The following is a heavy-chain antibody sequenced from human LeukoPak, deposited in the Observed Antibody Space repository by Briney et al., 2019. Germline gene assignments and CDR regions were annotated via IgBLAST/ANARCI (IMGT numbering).Heavy chain of an antibody. V-gene: IGHV1-8*01. J-gene: IGHJ4*02. CDR2: MNPNSGNT. CDR1: GYTFTSFD. CDR3: ARSRPYGGTEFDY. D-gene: IGHD3-16*01. Sequence: ASVTVSCKASGYTFTSFDINWVRQATGQGLEWMGWMNPNSGNTGYEQKFQGRVTMTRNTSISTAYMELRSLRSEDTAVYFCARSRPYGGTEFDYWGQGILVTVSS.